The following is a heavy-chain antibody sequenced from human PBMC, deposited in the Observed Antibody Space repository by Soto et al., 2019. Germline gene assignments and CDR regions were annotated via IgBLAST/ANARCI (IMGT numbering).Heavy chain of an antibody. CDR1: GFTFDDYA. D-gene: IGHD3-9*01. CDR3: AKDHALVLTGPDDY. Sequence: GGSLRLSCSASGFTFDDYAMHWVRQAPGKGLEWVSGISWNSGSIGYADSVKGRFTISRDNAKNSLYLQMNSLRAEDTALYYCAKDHALVLTGPDDYWGQGTLVTVSS. CDR2: ISWNSGSI. V-gene: IGHV3-9*01. J-gene: IGHJ4*02.